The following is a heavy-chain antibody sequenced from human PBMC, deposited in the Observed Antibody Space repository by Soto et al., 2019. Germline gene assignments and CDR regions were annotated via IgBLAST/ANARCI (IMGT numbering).Heavy chain of an antibody. V-gene: IGHV3-23*01. Sequence: GGSLRLSCAASGFTFSSYAMSWVRQAPGKGLEWVSAISGSGGSTYYADSVKGRFTISRDNAKNTLYLQMNSLRAEDTAVYYCAREETNDYIWGSYRPDFDYWGQGTLVTVSS. CDR1: GFTFSSYA. CDR2: ISGSGGST. J-gene: IGHJ4*02. D-gene: IGHD3-16*02. CDR3: AREETNDYIWGSYRPDFDY.